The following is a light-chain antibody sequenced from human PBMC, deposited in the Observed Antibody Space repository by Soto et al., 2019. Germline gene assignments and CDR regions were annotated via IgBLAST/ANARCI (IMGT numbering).Light chain of an antibody. V-gene: IGKV3-15*01. Sequence: EIVMTQSTATLSVSPGERATPSCRASQSVSSNLAWYQQKPGQAPRLLIYGTSTRATGIPARFSGSGSGTEFTLTISSLQSEDFAVYYCQQYGYSPITFGQGTRLEIK. J-gene: IGKJ5*01. CDR3: QQYGYSPIT. CDR1: QSVSSN. CDR2: GTS.